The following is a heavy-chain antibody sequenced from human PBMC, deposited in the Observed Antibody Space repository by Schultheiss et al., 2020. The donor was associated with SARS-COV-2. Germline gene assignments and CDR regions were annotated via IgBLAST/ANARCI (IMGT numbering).Heavy chain of an antibody. V-gene: IGHV3-11*01. Sequence: SCAASGFTFSDYYMSWIRQAPGKGLEWVSYISSSGSTIYYADSVKGRFTISRDNAKNSLYLQMNSLRAEDTAVYYCARVVGGPTFEAFFGMDVWGQGTTVTVSS. J-gene: IGHJ6*02. CDR1: GFTFSDYY. D-gene: IGHD1-26*01. CDR3: ARVVGGPTFEAFFGMDV. CDR2: ISSSGSTI.